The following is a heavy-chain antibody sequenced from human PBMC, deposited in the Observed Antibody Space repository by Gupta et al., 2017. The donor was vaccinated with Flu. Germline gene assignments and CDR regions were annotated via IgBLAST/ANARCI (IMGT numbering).Heavy chain of an antibody. CDR2: IYFTGTT. D-gene: IGHD5-18*01. J-gene: IGHJ4*02. Sequence: WSWIRQAPGKGLEWIGNIYFTGTTSYDPSLKSRVTISVDTSKNQFFLRLRSVTAADTAVYYCARGSGAYTYGYSLIYDFWGQGTLVSVST. CDR3: ARGSGAYTYGYSLIYDF. V-gene: IGHV4-59*01.